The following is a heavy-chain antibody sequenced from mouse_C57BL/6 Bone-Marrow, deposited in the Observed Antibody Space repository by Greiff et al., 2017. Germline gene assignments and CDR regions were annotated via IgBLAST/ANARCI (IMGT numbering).Heavy chain of an antibody. CDR3: AIDKRNSWFAY. V-gene: IGHV1-82*01. CDR2: IYPGDGDT. CDR1: GYAFSSSW. J-gene: IGHJ3*01. Sequence: QVQLQQSGPELVKPWASVKISCKASGYAFSSSWMNWVKQRPGTGLEWVGRIYPGDGDTNYNGKFQGKDTLTADKSSSTAYMPLSPLTSEDAAVYFCAIDKRNSWFAYWGQGTLVTVSA. D-gene: IGHD3-2*01.